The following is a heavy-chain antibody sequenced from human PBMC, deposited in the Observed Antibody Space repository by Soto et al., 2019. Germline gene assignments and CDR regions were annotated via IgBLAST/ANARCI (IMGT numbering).Heavy chain of an antibody. Sequence: GGSLRLSCAASGFTFSSYGMHWVRQAPGKGLEWVAVISYDGSNKYYADSVKGRFTISRDNSKNTLYLQMNSLRAEDTAVYYCAKDGYFDEYYFDYWGQGTLVTVS. V-gene: IGHV3-30*18. CDR1: GFTFSSYG. J-gene: IGHJ4*02. D-gene: IGHD3-9*01. CDR3: AKDGYFDEYYFDY. CDR2: ISYDGSNK.